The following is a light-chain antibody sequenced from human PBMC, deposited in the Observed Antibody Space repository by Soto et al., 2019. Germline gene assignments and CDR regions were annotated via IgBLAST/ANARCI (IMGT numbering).Light chain of an antibody. CDR3: QQYNNWPQT. CDR1: QTISSH. J-gene: IGKJ1*01. CDR2: AAS. V-gene: IGKV1-39*01. Sequence: DIQMTQSPSSLSASVGDRVIITCRASQTISSHLNWYQQKPGKAPNLLVYAASSLQSGVPSRFTGSGSGTDFTLTISSLQPEDFAEYHCQQYNNWPQTFGQGTKVDIK.